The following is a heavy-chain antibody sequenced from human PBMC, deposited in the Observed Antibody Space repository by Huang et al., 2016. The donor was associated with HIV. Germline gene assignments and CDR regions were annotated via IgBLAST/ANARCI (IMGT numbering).Heavy chain of an antibody. CDR1: GFAFSQDA. CDR3: VIMDDYFDY. CDR2: IGGNSGDI. D-gene: IGHD2-8*01. V-gene: IGHV3-9*01. J-gene: IGHJ4*02. Sequence: EVQLVESGGGLVQPGWSLRLSCAASGFAFSQDAVHWVRQSQGEGVEWVSGIGGNSGDIAYAASVRGRFVISRDNAKKSLYLKMNGLRFEDTALYFCVIMDDYFDYWGQGVLVGVSS.